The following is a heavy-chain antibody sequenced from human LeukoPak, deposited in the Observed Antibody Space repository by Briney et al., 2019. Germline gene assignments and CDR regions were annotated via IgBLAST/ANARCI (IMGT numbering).Heavy chain of an antibody. CDR1: GFTFSSYA. D-gene: IGHD4-17*01. V-gene: IGHV3-23*01. J-gene: IGHJ5*02. CDR2: ISGSGGST. Sequence: GGSLRLSCAASGFTFSSYAMSWVRQAPGKGLEWVSAISGSGGSTYYADSVKGRFTISRDNSKNTLYLQMNTLRAEDTAVYYCAKVADDYGDYDWFDPWGQGTLVTVSS. CDR3: AKVADDYGDYDWFDP.